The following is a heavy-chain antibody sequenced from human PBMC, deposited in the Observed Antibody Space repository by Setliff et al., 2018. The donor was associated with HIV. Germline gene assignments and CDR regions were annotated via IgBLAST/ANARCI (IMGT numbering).Heavy chain of an antibody. CDR1: GYIFRNHY. J-gene: IGHJ4*02. CDR2: INPEGGGT. D-gene: IGHD1-26*01. Sequence: GASVKVSCKASGYIFRNHYIHWVRQAPGKGLEWMAMINPEGGGTTKAQKFQGRITLASDTSTNTIYMELSSLRSEDTAVYYCARVNGGSYYGVYFDYWGQGTLVTVSS. CDR3: ARVNGGSYYGVYFDY. V-gene: IGHV1-46*01.